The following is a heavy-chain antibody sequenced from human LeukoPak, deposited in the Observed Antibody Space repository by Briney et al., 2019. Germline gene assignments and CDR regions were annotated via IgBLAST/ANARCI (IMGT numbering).Heavy chain of an antibody. CDR1: GFTFSSYW. V-gene: IGHV3-7*05. CDR3: ARGYISPRMNWFDP. D-gene: IGHD3-16*02. CDR2: IKQDGSEK. Sequence: GGSLRLSCAASGFTFSSYWMSWVRQAPGRGLEWVANIKQDGSEKYYVDSLKGRFTISRDNAKNSLYLQMNSLRAEDTAVYYCARGYISPRMNWFDPWGQGTLVTVSS. J-gene: IGHJ5*02.